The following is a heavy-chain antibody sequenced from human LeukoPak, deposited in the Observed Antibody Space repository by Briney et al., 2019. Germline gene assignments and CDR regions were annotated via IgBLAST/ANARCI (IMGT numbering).Heavy chain of an antibody. CDR3: ARLKNYAYDY. Sequence: GGSLRLSCAASGFTFSSYEMNWVRQAPGKGLEWVSYISSSGSLIKYADSVKGRFTISRDNAKNSLSLQMNSLRAEDTAVYYCARLKNYAYDYWGQGTLVTVSS. CDR2: ISSSGSLI. V-gene: IGHV3-48*03. D-gene: IGHD1-7*01. J-gene: IGHJ4*02. CDR1: GFTFSSYE.